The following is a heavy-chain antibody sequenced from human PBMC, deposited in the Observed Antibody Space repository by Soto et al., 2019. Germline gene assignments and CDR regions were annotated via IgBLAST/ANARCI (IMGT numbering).Heavy chain of an antibody. J-gene: IGHJ4*02. CDR1: GFTFSSCA. CDR2: ISGSGGST. CDR3: AKDRVTYYYDSSGYESY. V-gene: IGHV3-23*01. D-gene: IGHD3-22*01. Sequence: GGSLRLSCAASGFTFSSCAMSWVRQAPGKGLEWVSAISGSGGSTYYADSVKGRFTISRDNSKNTLYLQMNSLRAEDTAVYYCAKDRVTYYYDSSGYESYWGQGALVTVSS.